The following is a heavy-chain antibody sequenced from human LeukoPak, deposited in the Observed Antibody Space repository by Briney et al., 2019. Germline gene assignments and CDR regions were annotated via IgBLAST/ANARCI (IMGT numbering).Heavy chain of an antibody. CDR2: IYYSGST. CDR3: ARLALIAAAGTPGYYYYYGMDV. Sequence: NPSETLSLTCTVSGGSISSYYWSWIRQPPGKGLEWIGYIYYSGSTNYNPSLKSRVTISVDTSKNQFSLKLSSVTAADTAVYYCARLALIAAAGTPGYYYYYGMDVWGQGTTVTVSS. D-gene: IGHD6-13*01. J-gene: IGHJ6*02. V-gene: IGHV4-59*08. CDR1: GGSISSYY.